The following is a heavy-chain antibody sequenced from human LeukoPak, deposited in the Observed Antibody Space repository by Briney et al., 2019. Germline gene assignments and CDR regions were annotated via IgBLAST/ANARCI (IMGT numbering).Heavy chain of an antibody. V-gene: IGHV3-23*01. Sequence: GGSLRLSCAASGFTLSSYAMSWVREARGKGGEWVAAISGRGGSTYYADSVKGRFTICRDNSKNMAYVQMNSLRPEDTAVYYCAKAYYGSGSYARGLFDYWGQGTLVTVSS. CDR2: ISGRGGST. CDR1: GFTLSSYA. CDR3: AKAYYGSGSYARGLFDY. J-gene: IGHJ4*02. D-gene: IGHD3-10*01.